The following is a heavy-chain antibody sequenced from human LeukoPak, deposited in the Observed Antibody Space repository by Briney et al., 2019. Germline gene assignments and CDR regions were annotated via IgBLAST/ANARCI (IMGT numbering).Heavy chain of an antibody. CDR1: GFTFRNYA. J-gene: IGHJ4*02. CDR3: AREDPAIILSLDY. D-gene: IGHD2/OR15-2a*01. CDR2: ISGSGDNT. Sequence: GGSLRLSCAASGFTFRNYAMSWVRQAPGKGLEWVSAISGSGDNTYYTDSVKGRFTISRDNSKNTLYLQVNSLRGDDTAVYFCAREDPAIILSLDYWGQGTLVTVSS. V-gene: IGHV3-23*01.